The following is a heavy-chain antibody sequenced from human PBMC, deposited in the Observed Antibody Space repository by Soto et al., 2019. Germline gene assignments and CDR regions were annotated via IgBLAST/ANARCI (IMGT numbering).Heavy chain of an antibody. CDR3: AREAKRLWFGELLSYFDY. Sequence: GESLKISCAASGFTFSSYSMNWVRQAPGKGLEWVSYISSSSSTIYYADSVKGRFTISRDNAKNSLYLQMNSLRDEDTAVYYCAREAKRLWFGELLSYFDYWGQGTLVTVSS. CDR1: GFTFSSYS. V-gene: IGHV3-48*02. D-gene: IGHD3-10*01. CDR2: ISSSSSTI. J-gene: IGHJ4*02.